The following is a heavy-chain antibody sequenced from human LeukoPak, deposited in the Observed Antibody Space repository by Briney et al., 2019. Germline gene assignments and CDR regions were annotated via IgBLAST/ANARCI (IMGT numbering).Heavy chain of an antibody. V-gene: IGHV4-59*12. Sequence: SETLSLTCTVSGGSISSYYWSWIRQPPGKGLEWIGYIYYSGITNYNPSLKSRVTISIDTSKNQFSLKLSSMTAADTAVYYCARGIADPYSFDSWGQGTLVTVSS. D-gene: IGHD6-13*01. J-gene: IGHJ4*02. CDR2: IYYSGIT. CDR1: GGSISSYY. CDR3: ARGIADPYSFDS.